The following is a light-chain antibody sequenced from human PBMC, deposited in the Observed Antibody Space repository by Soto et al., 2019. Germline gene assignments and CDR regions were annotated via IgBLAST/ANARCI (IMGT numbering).Light chain of an antibody. V-gene: IGKV1-39*01. CDR3: QQTYSTFVS. Sequence: DIQMTQSPSSLSASVGGRVTITCRSSQTISTFLHWFQQKPGKAPNLLIYDASSLQSVVPSRFSGSGSGTDFTLTISSLQPEDFGTYYCQQTYSTFVSFGGGTKVDIK. J-gene: IGKJ4*01. CDR1: QTISTF. CDR2: DAS.